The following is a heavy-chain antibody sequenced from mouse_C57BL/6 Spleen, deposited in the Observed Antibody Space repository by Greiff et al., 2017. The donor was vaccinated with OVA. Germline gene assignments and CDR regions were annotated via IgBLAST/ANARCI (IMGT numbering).Heavy chain of an antibody. J-gene: IGHJ3*01. Sequence: EVQLQQSGPELVKPGASVKISCKASGYTFTDYYMNWVKQRHGKSLAWIGDINPNNGGTSYNQKFKGKATLTVDKSSSTAYMERRSLTSEDSAFYYCARSPRQLRLRWFAYWGQGTLVTVSA. V-gene: IGHV1-26*01. CDR3: ARSPRQLRLRWFAY. CDR2: INPNNGGT. CDR1: GYTFTDYY. D-gene: IGHD3-2*02.